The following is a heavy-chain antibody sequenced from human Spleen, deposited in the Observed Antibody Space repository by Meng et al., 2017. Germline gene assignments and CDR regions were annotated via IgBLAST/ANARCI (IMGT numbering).Heavy chain of an antibody. D-gene: IGHD3-10*01. CDR2: INHSGST. V-gene: IGHV4-34*01. J-gene: IGHJ4*02. Sequence: QVQLQQWGAGLLKPSETLSLTCAVYGGSFSGYYWNWIRQSPGKGLEWIGEINHSGSTNYNPSLKSRVTISVDTSKNQFSLKLSSVTAADTAVYYCARGLWVVREIIITPLDYWGQGSLVTVSS. CDR3: ARGLWVVREIIITPLDY. CDR1: GGSFSGYY.